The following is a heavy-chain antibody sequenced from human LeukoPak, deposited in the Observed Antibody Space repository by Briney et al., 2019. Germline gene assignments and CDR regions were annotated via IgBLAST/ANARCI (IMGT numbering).Heavy chain of an antibody. CDR3: ARVNCSGGSCYHDY. CDR2: IYYNGDT. D-gene: IGHD2-15*01. CDR1: SGSISSSTYY. V-gene: IGHV4-39*07. J-gene: IGHJ4*02. Sequence: SETLSLTCTVSSGSISSSTYYWAWIRQPPGKGLEWIGSIYYNGDTYYNPSHKSRVIISADTSKNQFSLKLTSVTAADTAAYYCARVNCSGGSCYHDYWGQGTLVTVSS.